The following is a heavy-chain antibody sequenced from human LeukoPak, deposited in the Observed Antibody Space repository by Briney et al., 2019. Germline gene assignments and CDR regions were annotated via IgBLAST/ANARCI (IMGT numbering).Heavy chain of an antibody. CDR1: GGSINIISYY. Sequence: SETLSLTCTGSGGSINIISYYWGWIRQPPGKGLEWIGSMYYSGNTYYNPSLKSRVTMSVDTSKNQFSLKLSSVTAADTAVYYCARRPAYYFDYWGQGTLVTVSS. CDR3: ARRPAYYFDY. V-gene: IGHV4-39*01. CDR2: MYYSGNT. J-gene: IGHJ4*02.